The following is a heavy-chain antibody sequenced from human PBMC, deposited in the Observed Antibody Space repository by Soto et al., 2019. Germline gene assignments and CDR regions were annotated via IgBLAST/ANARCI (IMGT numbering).Heavy chain of an antibody. CDR3: ASGDSSSGLDS. CDR2: ISAYNGNT. J-gene: IGHJ4*02. Sequence: QVQVVQSGTEVKKPGASVKVSCKASGYTFTNYGISWVRQAPGQGLEWMGWISAYNGNTNYAQIFQGRVTLTTDTSTTTAYMDLRSLRSADTAVYYCASGDSSSGLDSWGQGTLVTVSS. CDR1: GYTFTNYG. D-gene: IGHD6-6*01. V-gene: IGHV1-18*01.